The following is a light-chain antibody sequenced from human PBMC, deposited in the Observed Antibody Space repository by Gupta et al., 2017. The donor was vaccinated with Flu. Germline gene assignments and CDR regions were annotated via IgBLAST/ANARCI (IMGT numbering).Light chain of an antibody. CDR3: QQDNHFPVT. CDR2: GAS. CDR1: QYIKNS. J-gene: IGKJ4*01. V-gene: IGKV1-33*01. Sequence: DIQMTQSPSSLYPSVGDRVTITCQASQYIKNSVNWYHQKPGEAPKVLIYGASSLQPGVPRRFSGSGSGTDFKITISSLQPEDFATYYCQQDNHFPVTFGGGTRIETK.